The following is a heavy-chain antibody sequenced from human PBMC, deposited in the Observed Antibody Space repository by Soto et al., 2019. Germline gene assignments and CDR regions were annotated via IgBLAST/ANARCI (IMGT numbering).Heavy chain of an antibody. V-gene: IGHV4-30-2*01. CDR2: IYHSGST. D-gene: IGHD1-26*01. Sequence: PSETLSLTCAVSGGSISSGGYSWSWIRQPPGKGLECIGYIYHSGSTYYNPSLKSRVTISVDRSKNQFSLKLSSVTAADTAVYYCARGLGSTPPPRPGGMDVWGQGTTVTVSS. CDR1: GGSISSGGYS. J-gene: IGHJ6*02. CDR3: ARGLGSTPPPRPGGMDV.